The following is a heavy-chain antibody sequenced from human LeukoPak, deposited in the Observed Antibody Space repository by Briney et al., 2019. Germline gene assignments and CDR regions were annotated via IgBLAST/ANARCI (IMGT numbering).Heavy chain of an antibody. CDR3: AKDYVGSGSLNYYMDV. Sequence: GGSLRLSCAASGFTFDKNAMHWVRQAPGKGLEWVSGISWNSRSIAYAGSVKGRFTISRDNAKNSLHLEMNSLRGEDTALYYCAKDYVGSGSLNYYMDVWGKGTTVTVSS. J-gene: IGHJ6*03. V-gene: IGHV3-9*01. CDR1: GFTFDKNA. D-gene: IGHD3-10*01. CDR2: ISWNSRSI.